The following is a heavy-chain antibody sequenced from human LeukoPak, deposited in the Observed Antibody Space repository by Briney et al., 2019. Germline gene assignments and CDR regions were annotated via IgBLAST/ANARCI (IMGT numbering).Heavy chain of an antibody. D-gene: IGHD5/OR15-5a*01. CDR3: AKRPLSSCN. J-gene: IGHJ4*01. Sequence: GGSLRLSCAVSSFTMRDNDMTWVRQAPGKGLEWVSLIYSSGGTPYADSVKGRFTISKDNSKNTLYLQMNSLRAEDTAVYYCAKRPLSSCNWGLGTLVTVSS. CDR2: IYSSGGT. CDR1: SFTMRDND. V-gene: IGHV3-66*01.